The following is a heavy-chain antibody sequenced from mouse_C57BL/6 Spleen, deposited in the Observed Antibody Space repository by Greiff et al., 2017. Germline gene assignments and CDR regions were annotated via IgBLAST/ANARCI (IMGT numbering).Heavy chain of an antibody. CDR3: AILWSLDYYAMDY. V-gene: IGHV1-80*01. CDR1: GYAFSSYW. D-gene: IGHD1-1*02. Sequence: QVQLQQSGAELVKPGASVKISCKASGYAFSSYWMNWVKQRPGKGLEWIGQIYPGDGDTNYNGKFKGKATLTATKSSSPAYMPLSSLASEDSAVYFCAILWSLDYYAMDYWGQGTSVTVSS. J-gene: IGHJ4*01. CDR2: IYPGDGDT.